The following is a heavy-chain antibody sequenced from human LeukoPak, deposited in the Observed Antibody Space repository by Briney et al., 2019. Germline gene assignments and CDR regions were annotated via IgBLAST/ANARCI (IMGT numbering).Heavy chain of an antibody. CDR2: ISAYNGNT. V-gene: IGHV1-18*01. CDR3: ARESVGATLVDY. CDR1: GYTFTSYG. Sequence: ASVKVSCKASGYTFTSYGISWVRQAPGQGLEWMGWISAYNGNTNYAQKLQGRVTMTTDTSTSTAYMELRSLRSDATAVYYCARESVGATLVDYWGQGTLVTVSS. D-gene: IGHD1-26*01. J-gene: IGHJ4*02.